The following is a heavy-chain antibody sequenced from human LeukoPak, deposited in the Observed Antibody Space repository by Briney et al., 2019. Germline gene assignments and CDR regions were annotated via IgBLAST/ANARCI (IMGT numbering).Heavy chain of an antibody. Sequence: PGGSLRLSCAASGFTVSSNYMSWVRQAPGKGLEWVSVIYSGGSTYYADSVKGRFTISRDNSKNTLYLQMNSLRAEDTAVYYCAKDLRLPTYWYFDLWGRGTLVTVSS. V-gene: IGHV3-66*01. J-gene: IGHJ2*01. CDR3: AKDLRLPTYWYFDL. CDR2: IYSGGST. CDR1: GFTVSSNY.